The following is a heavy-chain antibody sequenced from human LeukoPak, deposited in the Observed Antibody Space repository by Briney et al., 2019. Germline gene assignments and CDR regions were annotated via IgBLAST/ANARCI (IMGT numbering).Heavy chain of an antibody. J-gene: IGHJ4*02. Sequence: EASVKVSCKASGYTFTSYGISWVRQAPGQGLEWMGWISAYNGNTNYAQKLQGRVTMTTGTSTSTAYMELRSLRSDDTAVYYCARDLGYYGSGSYYLDYWGQGTLVTVSS. D-gene: IGHD3-10*01. CDR2: ISAYNGNT. CDR3: ARDLGYYGSGSYYLDY. CDR1: GYTFTSYG. V-gene: IGHV1-18*01.